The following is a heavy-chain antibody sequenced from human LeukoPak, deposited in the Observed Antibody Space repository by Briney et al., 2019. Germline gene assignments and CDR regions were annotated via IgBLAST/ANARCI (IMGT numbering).Heavy chain of an antibody. CDR3: AKGFVVVPAAPSDY. Sequence: PGGSLRLSCAASGFTFDDYAMHWVRQAPGKGLEWASGISWNSGSIGYADSVKGRFTISRDNAKNSLYLQMNSLRAEDTALYYCAKGFVVVPAAPSDYWGQGTLVTVSS. V-gene: IGHV3-9*01. CDR2: ISWNSGSI. D-gene: IGHD2-2*01. CDR1: GFTFDDYA. J-gene: IGHJ4*02.